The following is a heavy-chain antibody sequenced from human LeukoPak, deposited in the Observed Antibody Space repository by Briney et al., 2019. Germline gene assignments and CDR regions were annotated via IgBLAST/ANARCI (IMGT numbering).Heavy chain of an antibody. J-gene: IGHJ4*02. D-gene: IGHD6-13*01. CDR1: GFTFRTFG. Sequence: GGSLRLSCAASGFTFRTFGMHWVRQAPGKGLEWVAVISYDGKTKHFADSVKGRFTISRDNSKNTLFLQMNSLRYEDSAVYFCAKGSAAAAVLDYWGQGTLVTVSS. CDR3: AKGSAAAAVLDY. CDR2: ISYDGKTK. V-gene: IGHV3-30*18.